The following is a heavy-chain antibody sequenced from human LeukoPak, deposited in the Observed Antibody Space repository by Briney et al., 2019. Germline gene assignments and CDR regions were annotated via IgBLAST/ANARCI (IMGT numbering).Heavy chain of an antibody. CDR1: GGSISSYY. Sequence: SETLSLTCTVSGGSISSYYWSWIRQPAGKGLEWIGRIYTSGSTNYNPSLKSRVTMSVDTSKNQFSLKLSSVTAADTAVYYCARDPLVVPAAIEYYGMDVWGQGTTATVSS. CDR3: ARDPLVVPAAIEYYGMDV. V-gene: IGHV4-4*07. D-gene: IGHD2-2*01. J-gene: IGHJ6*02. CDR2: IYTSGST.